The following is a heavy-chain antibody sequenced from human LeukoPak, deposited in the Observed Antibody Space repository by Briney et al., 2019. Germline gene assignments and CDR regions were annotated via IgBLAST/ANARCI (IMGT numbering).Heavy chain of an antibody. CDR2: IYYSGST. D-gene: IGHD6-25*01. Sequence: SETLSLTCTGSGGSISSRGYYRGWIRQPPGKGLEWIGHIYYSGSTYYNPSLKSRVTISVDTSKNQFSLKLSSVTAADTAVYNCARYSSAWFDIWGQGTLVTVSS. V-gene: IGHV4-39*01. CDR3: ARYSSAWFDI. CDR1: GGSISSRGYY. J-gene: IGHJ5*02.